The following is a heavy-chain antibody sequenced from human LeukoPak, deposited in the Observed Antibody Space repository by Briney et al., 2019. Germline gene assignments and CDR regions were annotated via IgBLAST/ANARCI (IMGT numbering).Heavy chain of an antibody. CDR2: IIPIFGTA. Sequence: SVKVSCKASGGTFSSYAISWVRQAPGQGREWMGGIIPIFGTANYAQKFQGRVTITADKSTSTAYMELSSLRSEDTAVYYCARRAWKNNWNDAGPDYFDYWGQGTLVTVSS. D-gene: IGHD1-1*01. V-gene: IGHV1-69*06. CDR3: ARRAWKNNWNDAGPDYFDY. J-gene: IGHJ4*02. CDR1: GGTFSSYA.